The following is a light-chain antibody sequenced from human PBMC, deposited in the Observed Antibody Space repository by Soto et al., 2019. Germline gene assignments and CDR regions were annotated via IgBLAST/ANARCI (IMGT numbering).Light chain of an antibody. CDR2: DAS. CDR1: QSISSW. V-gene: IGKV1-5*01. J-gene: IGKJ1*01. CDR3: QQYNSYST. Sequence: DIQMTQSPSTLSASVGDRVTITCRASQSISSWLAWYQQKPGKAPKLLIYDASSLESGVPSRFSGSVAGTEFTLTISRLQPDDLATYFCQQYNSYSTFGQATKVEIK.